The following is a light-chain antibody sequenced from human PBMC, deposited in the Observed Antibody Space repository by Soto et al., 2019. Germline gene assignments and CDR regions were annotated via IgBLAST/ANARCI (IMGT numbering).Light chain of an antibody. CDR1: QSVASGH. J-gene: IGKJ5*01. Sequence: ETQLTQSSGTLSFSQRYRATLSCTASQSVASGHLAWYQQTPGQAPRLLVSDASSRATGIPDRFSGSASGTDFTLTISRLEPEDSAMYYCQQYGNAPITFGQGTRLEIK. CDR3: QQYGNAPIT. V-gene: IGKV3-20*01. CDR2: DAS.